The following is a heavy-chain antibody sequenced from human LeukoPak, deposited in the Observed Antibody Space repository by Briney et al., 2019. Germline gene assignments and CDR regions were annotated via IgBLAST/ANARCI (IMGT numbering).Heavy chain of an antibody. D-gene: IGHD1-1*01. CDR2: IGTASDT. Sequence: GGSLRPSCAASGFTFSSFYMHWVRQPTGQGLEWVSTIGTASDTYYPGSVEGRFTLSRDNAKNSLYLQMNSLTAGDTAVYYCARGPTRGKYYFMDVWGKGTTVTVSS. V-gene: IGHV3-13*01. J-gene: IGHJ6*03. CDR3: ARGPTRGKYYFMDV. CDR1: GFTFSSFY.